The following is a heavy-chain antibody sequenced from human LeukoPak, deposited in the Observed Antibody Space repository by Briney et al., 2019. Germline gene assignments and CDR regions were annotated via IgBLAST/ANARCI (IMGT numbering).Heavy chain of an antibody. J-gene: IGHJ6*03. D-gene: IGHD4-23*01. V-gene: IGHV5-51*01. Sequence: GESLKISCKGSGYSFTSYWIGWVRQMPGKGLEWMGIIYPGDSDTRYSPSFQGQVTISADKSISTAYLQWSSLKASDTAMYYCARHLEGYGGNSPTYYYYYMDVWGKGTTVTVSS. CDR2: IYPGDSDT. CDR1: GYSFTSYW. CDR3: ARHLEGYGGNSPTYYYYYMDV.